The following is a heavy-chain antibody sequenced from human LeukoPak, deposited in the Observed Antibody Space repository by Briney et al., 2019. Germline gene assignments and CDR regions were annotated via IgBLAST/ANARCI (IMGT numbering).Heavy chain of an antibody. D-gene: IGHD3-10*01. CDR3: ARDVNILWPKYYFDY. V-gene: IGHV3-33*01. Sequence: PGGSLRLSCAASGFTFSSYGMHWVRQAPGKGLEWVAVIWYDGSNKYYAGSVKGRFTISRDNSKNTLYLQMNSLRAEDTAVYYCARDVNILWPKYYFDYWGQGTLVTVSS. CDR1: GFTFSSYG. CDR2: IWYDGSNK. J-gene: IGHJ4*02.